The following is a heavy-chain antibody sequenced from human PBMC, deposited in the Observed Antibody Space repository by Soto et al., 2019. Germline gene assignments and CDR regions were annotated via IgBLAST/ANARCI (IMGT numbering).Heavy chain of an antibody. Sequence: ASVKVSCKASGYTFTSYDINWVRQATGQGLEWMGRMNPNSGNTGYAQKFQGRVTMARNTSISTAYMELSSLRSEDTAVYYCARGPVLRFLEWLLSYYFDYWGQGTLVTVSS. V-gene: IGHV1-8*01. D-gene: IGHD3-3*01. CDR1: GYTFTSYD. CDR2: MNPNSGNT. J-gene: IGHJ4*02. CDR3: ARGPVLRFLEWLLSYYFDY.